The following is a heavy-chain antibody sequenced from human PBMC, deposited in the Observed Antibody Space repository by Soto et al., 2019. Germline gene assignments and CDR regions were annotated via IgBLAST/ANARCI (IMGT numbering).Heavy chain of an antibody. CDR3: ARRVFP. Sequence: QVQLQESGPGLVKPSQTLSLTCTVSGGSITSGGYYWSWIRQHPGKGLEWIGYIYYSGFTYYNPSPXRXXPTSVETSKNQFSPKLSSVTAARTAVSYCARRVFPWGRGPLVTVSS. J-gene: IGHJ5*02. CDR2: IYYSGFT. CDR1: GGSITSGGYY. V-gene: IGHV4-31*03.